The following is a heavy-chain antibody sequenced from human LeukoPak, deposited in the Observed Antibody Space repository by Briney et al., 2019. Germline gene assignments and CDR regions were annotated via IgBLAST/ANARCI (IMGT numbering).Heavy chain of an antibody. CDR2: ISSGTSYI. D-gene: IGHD1-1*01. Sequence: GGSLRLSCAASGFTSSSYNMNWVRQAPGKGLEWVSSISSGTSYIYYADSVKGRFTISRDNAKNSLYLQMNSLRAEDTAVYYCARDRSTIGRSFGYWGQGTLVTVSS. CDR3: ARDRSTIGRSFGY. J-gene: IGHJ4*02. V-gene: IGHV3-21*01. CDR1: GFTSSSYN.